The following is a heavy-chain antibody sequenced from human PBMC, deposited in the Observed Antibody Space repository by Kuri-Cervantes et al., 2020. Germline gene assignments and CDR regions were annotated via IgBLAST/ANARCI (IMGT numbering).Heavy chain of an antibody. J-gene: IGHJ4*02. CDR2: IYHSGST. CDR3: ARGYMVRGVTHTFLEY. D-gene: IGHD3-10*01. Sequence: SETLSLTCAVSGGSISSGGYSWSWIRQPPGKGLEWIGYIYHSGSTYYNPSLKGRVTISVDRSKNQFSLKLSSVTAADTAVYYCARGYMVRGVTHTFLEYWGQGTLVTVSS. V-gene: IGHV4-30-2*01. CDR1: GGSISSGGYS.